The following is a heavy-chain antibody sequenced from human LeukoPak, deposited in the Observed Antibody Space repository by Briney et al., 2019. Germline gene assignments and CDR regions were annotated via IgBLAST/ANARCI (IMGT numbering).Heavy chain of an antibody. CDR1: GGSFSGYY. CDR3: ARGGAGYSSGLYYFDY. D-gene: IGHD6-19*01. V-gene: IGHV4-34*01. CDR2: INHSGST. Sequence: SETLSLTRAVYGGSFSGYYWSWIRQPPGKGLEWIGEINHSGSTNYNPSLKSRVTISVDTSKNQFSLKLSSVTAADTAVYYCARGGAGYSSGLYYFDYWGQGTLVTVSS. J-gene: IGHJ4*02.